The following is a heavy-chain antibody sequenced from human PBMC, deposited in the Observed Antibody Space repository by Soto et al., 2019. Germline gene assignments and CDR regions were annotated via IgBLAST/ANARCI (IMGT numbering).Heavy chain of an antibody. V-gene: IGHV2-5*02. CDR3: AHYVSTSPAGWCDP. D-gene: IGHD3-10*02. J-gene: IGHJ5*02. CDR2: IYWDDDK. CDR1: GLSLSTSGEA. Sequence: QITLKESGPTLVKPTQTLTLTCTFSGLSLSTSGEAVGWIRQPPGKALEWLALIYWDDDKRYNPTLKTTLNSTKNTSKTQGVLTLPNMDTVDTGPYYCAHYVSTSPAGWCDPWGQGILVTVSS.